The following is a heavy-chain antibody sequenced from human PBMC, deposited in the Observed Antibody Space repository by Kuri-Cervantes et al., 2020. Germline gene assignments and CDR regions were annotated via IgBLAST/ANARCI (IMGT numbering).Heavy chain of an antibody. V-gene: IGHV1-8*01. Sequence: ASVKVSCKPSGYTFTSYDLNWVRQAPGQGLEWMGWINPSGGNTGSAQKFQGRLVMTRSTSMRTAYMESSGLRYDDTAVYYCARDYYDSRNYNYFDYWGQGTLVTVSS. CDR1: GYTFTSYD. CDR3: ARDYYDSRNYNYFDY. CDR2: INPSGGNT. D-gene: IGHD3-22*01. J-gene: IGHJ4*02.